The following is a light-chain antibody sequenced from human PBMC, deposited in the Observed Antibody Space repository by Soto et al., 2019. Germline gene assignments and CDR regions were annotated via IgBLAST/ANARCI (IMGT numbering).Light chain of an antibody. CDR2: AAS. J-gene: IGKJ1*01. CDR1: QGISNY. Sequence: DIQMTQSPSSLSASVGDRVTITCRARQGISNYLVWYQQKPGKVPKLLIYAASTLQSGVPSRFSGSGSGTDFTLTISSLQPEDVATYYCQHYNGAPWTFGQGTKVEIK. CDR3: QHYNGAPWT. V-gene: IGKV1-27*01.